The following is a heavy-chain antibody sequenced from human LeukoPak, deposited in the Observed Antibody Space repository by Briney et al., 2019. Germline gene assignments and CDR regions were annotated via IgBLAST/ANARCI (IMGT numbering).Heavy chain of an antibody. CDR1: GFTFSSYG. V-gene: IGHV3-30*18. CDR3: AKDGLLLWFGELLGPFDY. D-gene: IGHD3-10*01. Sequence: GRSLRLSCAASGFTFSSYGMHWVRQAPGKGLEWVAVISYDGSNKYYADSVKGRFTISRDNSKNTLYLQINSLRAEDTAVYYCAKDGLLLWFGELLGPFDYWGQGTLVTVSS. CDR2: ISYDGSNK. J-gene: IGHJ4*02.